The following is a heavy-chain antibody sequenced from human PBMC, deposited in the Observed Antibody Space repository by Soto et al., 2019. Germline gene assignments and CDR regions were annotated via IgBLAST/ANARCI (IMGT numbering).Heavy chain of an antibody. Sequence: GESLKISCKGSGYSFSTYWIGWVRQMPGEGLEWMGIIYPGDSDTRYSPSFQGHVTISAEKSISTAFLHWSSLKASDTAKYYCARRPAGDRSGYGGNLYRSYGMDLWGQGTTVTVSS. CDR2: IYPGDSDT. CDR3: ARRPAGDRSGYGGNLYRSYGMDL. V-gene: IGHV5-51*01. J-gene: IGHJ6*02. D-gene: IGHD5-12*01. CDR1: GYSFSTYW.